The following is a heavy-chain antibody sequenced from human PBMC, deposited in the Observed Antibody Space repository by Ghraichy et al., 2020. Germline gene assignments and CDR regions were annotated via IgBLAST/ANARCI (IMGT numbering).Heavy chain of an antibody. CDR1: GGSFSGYY. J-gene: IGHJ4*02. CDR2: INHSGST. D-gene: IGHD2-15*01. Sequence: SETLSLTCAVYGGSFSGYYWSWIRQPPGKGLEWIGEINHSGSTNYNPSLKSRVTISVDTSKNQFSLKLSSVTAADPAVYYCARGGYYSGGSCYPGRFDYWGQGTLVTVSS. V-gene: IGHV4-34*01. CDR3: ARGGYYSGGSCYPGRFDY.